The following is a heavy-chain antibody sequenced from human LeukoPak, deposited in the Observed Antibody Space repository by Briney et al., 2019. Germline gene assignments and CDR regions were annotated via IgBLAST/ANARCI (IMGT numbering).Heavy chain of an antibody. CDR3: ARDQGYCTSASCRGDAFDV. D-gene: IGHD2-2*01. V-gene: IGHV3-7*01. CDR1: GFTFSSYW. Sequence: GGSLRPSCAASGFTFSSYWMSWVRQAPGKGLEWVAKIKQDGSEKYYVDSVKGRFTISRDNAKNSLSLQMNSLRAEDTAVYYCARDQGYCTSASCRGDAFDVWGQGSMVSVSS. J-gene: IGHJ3*01. CDR2: IKQDGSEK.